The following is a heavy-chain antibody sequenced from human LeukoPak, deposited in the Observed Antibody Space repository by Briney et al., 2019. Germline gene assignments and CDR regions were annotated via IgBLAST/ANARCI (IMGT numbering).Heavy chain of an antibody. D-gene: IGHD3-3*01. Sequence: ASVKVSCKVSGYTLTELSMHWVRQAPGKGLEWMGGFDPEDGETIYAQKFQGRVTITADESTSTAYMELSSLRSEDTAVYYCARVLDRRLMWVSDDLYGMDVWGQGTTVTVSS. CDR3: ARVLDRRLMWVSDDLYGMDV. CDR2: FDPEDGET. V-gene: IGHV1-24*01. CDR1: GYTLTELS. J-gene: IGHJ6*02.